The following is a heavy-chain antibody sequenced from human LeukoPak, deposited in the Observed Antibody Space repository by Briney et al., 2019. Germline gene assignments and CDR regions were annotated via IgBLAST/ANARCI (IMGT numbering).Heavy chain of an antibody. Sequence: GGFLRLSCAASEFTFSSYAMSWVRQAPGKGLEWVSAISGSGGSTYYADSVKGRFTISRDNSKNTLYLQMNSLRAEDTAVYYCAKDKPSTGYYQYYFDYWGLGTLVTVSS. V-gene: IGHV3-23*01. CDR1: EFTFSSYA. CDR2: ISGSGGST. CDR3: AKDKPSTGYYQYYFDY. D-gene: IGHD3-9*01. J-gene: IGHJ4*02.